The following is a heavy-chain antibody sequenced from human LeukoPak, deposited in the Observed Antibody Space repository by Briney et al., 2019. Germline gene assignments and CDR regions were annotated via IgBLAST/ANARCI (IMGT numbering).Heavy chain of an antibody. V-gene: IGHV3-30*09. CDR1: GFSFGGYA. CDR2: VSYDGSNT. D-gene: IGHD6-13*01. CDR3: AREVSWYYFDY. J-gene: IGHJ4*02. Sequence: GTSLRLSCAASGFSFGGYAIHWVRQAPGKGLEWVAVVSYDGSNTYYADSVKGRFAISRDNSKKTLYLQMNSLRGDDTAVYYCAREVSWYYFDYGGQGILVTVSS.